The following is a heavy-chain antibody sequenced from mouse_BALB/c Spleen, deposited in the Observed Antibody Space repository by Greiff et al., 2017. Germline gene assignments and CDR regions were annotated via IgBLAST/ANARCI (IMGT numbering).Heavy chain of an antibody. CDR3: ARWGLAYYFDY. Sequence: VQLKQSGGGLVQPGGSRKLSCAASGFTFSSFGMHWVRQAPEKGLEWVAYISSGSSTIYYADTVKGRFTISRDNPKNTLFLQMTSLRSEDTAMYYCARWGLAYYFDYWGQGTTLTVSS. CDR2: ISSGSSTI. J-gene: IGHJ2*01. V-gene: IGHV5-17*02. CDR1: GFTFSSFG. D-gene: IGHD1-1*01.